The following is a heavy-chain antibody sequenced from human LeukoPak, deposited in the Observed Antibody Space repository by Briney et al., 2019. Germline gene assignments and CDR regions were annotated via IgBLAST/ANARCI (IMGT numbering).Heavy chain of an antibody. CDR2: IYYSGST. CDR3: AREGSGDYYDSSGYSSFDY. Sequence: PSETLSLTCTVSGGSISSSSYYWGWIRQPPGKGLEWIGSIYYSGSTYYNPSLKSRVTISVDTSKNQFSLKLSSVTAADTAVYYCAREGSGDYYDSSGYSSFDYWGQGTLVTVSS. CDR1: GGSISSSSYY. J-gene: IGHJ4*02. V-gene: IGHV4-39*07. D-gene: IGHD3-22*01.